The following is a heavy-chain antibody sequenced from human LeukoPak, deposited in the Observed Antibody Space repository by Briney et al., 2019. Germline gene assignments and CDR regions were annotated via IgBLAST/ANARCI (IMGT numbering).Heavy chain of an antibody. J-gene: IGHJ6*03. V-gene: IGHV3-30*02. CDR1: GFTFSSYG. CDR3: AKSAGAAAHMDV. CDR2: IRYDGSNK. Sequence: GGSLRLSCAASGFTFSSYGMHWVRQAPGKGLEWVAFIRYDGSNKYYADSVKGRFTISRDNSKSTLDLQMNSLRAEDTAVYYCAKSAGAAAHMDVWGKGTSVTAS. D-gene: IGHD6-13*01.